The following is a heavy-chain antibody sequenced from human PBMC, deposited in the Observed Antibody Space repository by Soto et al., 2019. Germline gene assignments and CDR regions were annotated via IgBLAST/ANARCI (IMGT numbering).Heavy chain of an antibody. D-gene: IGHD3-22*01. CDR1: GFSFSNYA. J-gene: IGHJ4*02. CDR3: AKVRAMIVGDFDY. CDR2: ISGSGAST. V-gene: IGHV3-23*01. Sequence: GGSLRLSCAASGFSFSNYAMTWVRQAPGKGLEWVSSISGSGASTYYADSVKGRFTISRDNSKNTLFLQMNSLTAEDTAVYYCAKVRAMIVGDFDYWVQGTLVTVSS.